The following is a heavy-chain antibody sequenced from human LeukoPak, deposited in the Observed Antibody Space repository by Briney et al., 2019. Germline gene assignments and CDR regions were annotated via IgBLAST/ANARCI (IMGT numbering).Heavy chain of an antibody. CDR1: GGSISSSSYY. CDR3: ARRGPITMVRGVMSWFDP. CDR2: IYYSGST. D-gene: IGHD3-10*01. Sequence: PSETLSLTCTVSGGSISSSSYYWGWIRQPPGKGLEWIGSIYYSGSTYYNPSLKSRVTISVDTSKNQFSLKLSSVTAADTAVYYCARRGPITMVRGVMSWFDPWGQGTLVTVSS. J-gene: IGHJ5*02. V-gene: IGHV4-39*01.